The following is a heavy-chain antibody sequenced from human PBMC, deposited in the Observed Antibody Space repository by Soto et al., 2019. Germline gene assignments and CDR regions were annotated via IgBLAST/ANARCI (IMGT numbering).Heavy chain of an antibody. J-gene: IGHJ6*02. V-gene: IGHV1-69*08. CDR1: GGTFSSYT. Sequence: QVQLVQSGTEVKKPGSSVQVSCQASGGTFSSYTISWVRQAPGQGLEWMGRIIPMLGITNYAQKFRGRVTITADKSTSTAYMDLSSLRSEDTAVYYCAREERDYDCWTGYSAMDVWGQGTTVTV. CDR3: AREERDYDCWTGYSAMDV. CDR2: IIPMLGIT. D-gene: IGHD3-3*01.